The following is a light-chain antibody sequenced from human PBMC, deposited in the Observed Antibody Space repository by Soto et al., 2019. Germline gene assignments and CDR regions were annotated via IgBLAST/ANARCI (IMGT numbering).Light chain of an antibody. CDR1: SSNIGAGYD. CDR3: QSYDSSLSALV. Sequence: QAVVTQPPSVSGAPGQRVTISCTGSSSNIGAGYDVHWYQQLPGTAPKLLTYGNSNRPSGVPDRFSGSKSGTSASLAITGLQAEDEADYYCQSYDSSLSALVFGGGTKLTVL. CDR2: GNS. V-gene: IGLV1-40*01. J-gene: IGLJ2*01.